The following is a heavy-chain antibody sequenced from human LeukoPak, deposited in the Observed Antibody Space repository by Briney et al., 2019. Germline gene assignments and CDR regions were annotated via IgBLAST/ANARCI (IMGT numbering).Heavy chain of an antibody. CDR3: AKDRLAGGLGLTYFDY. CDR1: GFTFSSYA. D-gene: IGHD6-13*01. Sequence: GGSLRLSCAASGFTFSSYAMSWVRQAPGKGLEWVSAISGSGGSTYYADSVKGRFTISRDNSKNTLYLQMSSLRAEDTAVYYCAKDRLAGGLGLTYFDYWGQGTLVTVSS. V-gene: IGHV3-23*01. CDR2: ISGSGGST. J-gene: IGHJ4*02.